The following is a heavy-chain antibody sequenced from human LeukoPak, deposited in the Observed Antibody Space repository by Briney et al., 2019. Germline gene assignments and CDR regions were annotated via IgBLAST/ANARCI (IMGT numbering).Heavy chain of an antibody. V-gene: IGHV4-34*01. D-gene: IGHD3-16*01. CDR1: GGSFSGYY. CDR2: INHSGST. J-gene: IGHJ4*02. CDR3: ASGGGSYFDY. Sequence: SETLSLTCAVYGGSFSGYYWSWIRQPPGKGLEWIGEINHSGSTNYNPSLKSRVTISVDTSKNQFSLKLSSVTAADRAVYYCASGGGSYFDYWGQGTMVTVSS.